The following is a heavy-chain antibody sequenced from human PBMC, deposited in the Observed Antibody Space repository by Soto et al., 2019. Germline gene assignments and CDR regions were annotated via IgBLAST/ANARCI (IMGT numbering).Heavy chain of an antibody. Sequence: SETLSLTCAVYGGSFSGYYWSWIRQPPGKGLEWIGEINHSGSTNYNPSLKSRVTISVDTSKNQFSLKLSSVTAADTAVYYCARARYGDYWVYYYGMDVWGQGTTVTV. CDR3: ARARYGDYWVYYYGMDV. V-gene: IGHV4-34*01. D-gene: IGHD4-17*01. J-gene: IGHJ6*02. CDR1: GGSFSGYY. CDR2: INHSGST.